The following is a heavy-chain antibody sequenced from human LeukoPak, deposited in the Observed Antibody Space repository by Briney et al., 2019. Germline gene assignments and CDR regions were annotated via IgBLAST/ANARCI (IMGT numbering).Heavy chain of an antibody. D-gene: IGHD2-21*01. V-gene: IGHV4-39*02. CDR1: GGSISSSSYH. Sequence: SETLSLTCGVSGGSISSSSYHWGWIRQSPERGLEWIGSMYYRGTTYENPSLKSRLTLSIDTSNNEFSLKLTSVTAADTAVYYCAREYSRSVVAGSRPDLWGQGLLVTVSS. CDR3: AREYSRSVVAGSRPDL. CDR2: MYYRGTT. J-gene: IGHJ4*02.